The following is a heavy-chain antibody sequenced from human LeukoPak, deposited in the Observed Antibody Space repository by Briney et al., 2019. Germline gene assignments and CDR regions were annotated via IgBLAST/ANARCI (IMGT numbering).Heavy chain of an antibody. CDR2: IWYDGSNK. V-gene: IGHV3-33*08. Sequence: GGSLRLSCAASGFTVSSNYMSWVRQAPGKGLEWVAVIWYDGSNKYYADSVKGRFTISRDNSKNTLYLQMNSLRAEDTAVYYCARGNTAMVTWGQGTLVTVSS. D-gene: IGHD5-18*01. J-gene: IGHJ4*02. CDR3: ARGNTAMVT. CDR1: GFTVSSNY.